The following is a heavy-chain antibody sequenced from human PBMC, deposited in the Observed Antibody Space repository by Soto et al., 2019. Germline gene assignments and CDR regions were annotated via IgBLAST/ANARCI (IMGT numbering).Heavy chain of an antibody. CDR3: AKVSGVVVVAATRFLDY. Sequence: GGSLRLSCAASGFTFSSYAMSWVRQAPGKGLEWVSAISGSGGSTYYADSVKGRFTISRDNSKNTRYLQMNSLRAEDTAVYYCAKVSGVVVVAATRFLDYWGQGTLVTVSS. V-gene: IGHV3-23*01. D-gene: IGHD2-15*01. J-gene: IGHJ4*02. CDR1: GFTFSSYA. CDR2: ISGSGGST.